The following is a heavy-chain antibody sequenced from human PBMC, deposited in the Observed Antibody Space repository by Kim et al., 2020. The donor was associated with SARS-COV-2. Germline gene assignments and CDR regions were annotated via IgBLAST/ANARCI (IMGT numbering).Heavy chain of an antibody. CDR1: GFTFSSYW. J-gene: IGHJ6*02. CDR3: ARDLNYDFWSGYLSGIGGSGMDV. Sequence: GGSLRLSCAASGFTFSSYWMHWVRQAPGKGLVWVSRINSDGSSTSYADSVKGRFTISRDNAKNTLYLQMNSLRAEDTAVYYCARDLNYDFWSGYLSGIGGSGMDVWGQGTTVTVSS. V-gene: IGHV3-74*01. CDR2: INSDGSST. D-gene: IGHD3-3*01.